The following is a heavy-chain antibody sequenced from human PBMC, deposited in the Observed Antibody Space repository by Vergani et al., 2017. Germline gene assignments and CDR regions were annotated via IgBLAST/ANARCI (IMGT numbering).Heavy chain of an antibody. CDR1: GGSMSGYY. J-gene: IGHJ5*02. V-gene: IGHV4-59*01. CDR2: MYHSGST. D-gene: IGHD3-10*01. Sequence: QVRLQESGPGLVKPSETLSLTCSVSGGSMSGYYWSWIRQPPGKELEWIGYMYHSGSTNYNPSLETRVTISGDTSKNQFFLKLNSVTAADTAVYYCGRVADFYGLGSRLLDLWVQGSLVGVSS. CDR3: GRVADFYGLGSRLLDL.